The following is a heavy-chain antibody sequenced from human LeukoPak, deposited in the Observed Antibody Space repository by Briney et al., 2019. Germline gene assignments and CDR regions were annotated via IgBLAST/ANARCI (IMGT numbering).Heavy chain of an antibody. CDR3: ARDPIVGDTGGGDY. CDR1: GFTFSSYW. CDR2: INGDGSIE. V-gene: IGHV3-7*01. D-gene: IGHD1-26*01. Sequence: HPGGSLRLSCAASGFTFSSYWMTWVRQAPGKGLEWVSNINGDGSIENYVDSVRGGFTIFRDNAKDSLSLQMNSLRVEDTAVYYCARDPIVGDTGGGDYWGQGTLVTVSS. J-gene: IGHJ4*02.